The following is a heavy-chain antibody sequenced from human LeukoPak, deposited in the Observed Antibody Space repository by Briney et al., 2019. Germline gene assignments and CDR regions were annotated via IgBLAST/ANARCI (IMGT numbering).Heavy chain of an antibody. CDR2: INPNSGGT. CDR1: GYTFTGYY. V-gene: IGHV1-2*02. CDR3: ARSLIGYCGGDCSRGFDY. D-gene: IGHD2-21*02. Sequence: ASVKVSCKASGYTFTGYYMHWVRQAPGQGLEWMGWINPNSGGTNYAQKFQGRVTMTRDTSISTAYMELSRLRSDDTAVYYCARSLIGYCGGDCSRGFDYWGQGTLVTVSS. J-gene: IGHJ4*02.